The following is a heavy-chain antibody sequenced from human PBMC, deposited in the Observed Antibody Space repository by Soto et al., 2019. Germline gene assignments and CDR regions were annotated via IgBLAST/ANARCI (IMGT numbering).Heavy chain of an antibody. V-gene: IGHV3-30*18. CDR3: AKDLTFDY. Sequence: GESLKISCAASGFTFSSYGMHWVRQAPGKGLEWVAVISYDGSNKYYADSVKGRFTISRDNSKNTLYLQMNSLRAEDTAVYYCAKDLTFDYWGQGTLVTVSS. D-gene: IGHD7-27*01. CDR1: GFTFSSYG. J-gene: IGHJ4*02. CDR2: ISYDGSNK.